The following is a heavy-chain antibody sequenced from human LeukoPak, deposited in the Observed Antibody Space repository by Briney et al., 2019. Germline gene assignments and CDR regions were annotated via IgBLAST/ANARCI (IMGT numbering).Heavy chain of an antibody. V-gene: IGHV4-34*01. Sequence: PSETLSLTCAVYGGSFSGYYWSWIRQPPGKGLEWIGEINHSGSTNYNPSLKSRVTISVDTSKNQFSLKLSSVTAADTGVYYCARGRRWLQFHYFDYWGQGTLVTVSS. CDR3: ARGRRWLQFHYFDY. CDR1: GGSFSGYY. D-gene: IGHD5-24*01. CDR2: INHSGST. J-gene: IGHJ4*02.